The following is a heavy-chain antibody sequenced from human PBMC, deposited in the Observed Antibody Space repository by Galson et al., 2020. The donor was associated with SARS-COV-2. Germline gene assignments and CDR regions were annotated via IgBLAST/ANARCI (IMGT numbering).Heavy chain of an antibody. CDR3: ARHLMGPVWFGELFPGGACDI. Sequence: ASETLSLTCAVSGGSISSSYWSWIRQPPGKGLEWLGYVSYNGDTHYNPSLESRVTISADTSKNQFSLKVRSVTAADTAVFFCARHLMGPVWFGELFPGGACDIWGQGKLVTVSS. CDR1: GGSISSSY. D-gene: IGHD3-10*01. J-gene: IGHJ3*02. V-gene: IGHV4-59*08. CDR2: VSYNGDT.